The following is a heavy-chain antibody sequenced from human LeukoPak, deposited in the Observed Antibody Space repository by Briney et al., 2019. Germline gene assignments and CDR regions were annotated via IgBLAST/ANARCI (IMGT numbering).Heavy chain of an antibody. J-gene: IGHJ6*03. CDR2: ISYDGSNK. CDR1: GFTFSSYG. Sequence: GGSLRLSCAASGFTFSSYGMHWVRQAPGKGLEWVAVISYDGSNKYYADSVKGRFTISRDNSKNTLYLQMNSLRAEDTAVYYCAKDRGTVTTSAIYYMDVWGKGTTVTVSS. V-gene: IGHV3-30*18. CDR3: AKDRGTVTTSAIYYMDV. D-gene: IGHD4-17*01.